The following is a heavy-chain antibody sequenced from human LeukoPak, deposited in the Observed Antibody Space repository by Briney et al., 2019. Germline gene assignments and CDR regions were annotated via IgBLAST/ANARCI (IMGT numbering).Heavy chain of an antibody. CDR2: IIPSLDVA. D-gene: IGHD2-15*01. CDR3: ARDHCSPGTCLGGH. V-gene: IGHV1-69*04. J-gene: IGHJ4*02. CDR1: GGTFSSYA. Sequence: AASVKVSCKASGGTFSSYAISWVRQAPGQGLEWIGRIIPSLDVANYAQKFQGRVTLSVDRDTATTYMEVTSLRSEDTAIYYCARDHCSPGTCLGGHWGQGTLVTVSS.